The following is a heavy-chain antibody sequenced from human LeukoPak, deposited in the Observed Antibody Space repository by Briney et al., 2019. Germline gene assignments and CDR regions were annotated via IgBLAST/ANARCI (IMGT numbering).Heavy chain of an antibody. CDR3: ARGLVGGGSYRY. V-gene: IGHV4-34*01. J-gene: IGHJ4*02. CDR1: GGSFSGYY. Sequence: SETLSLTCAVYGGSFSGYYWSWIRQPPGKGLEWIGEINHSGSTNYNPSLKSRVTISVDTSKNQFSLKLSSVTAADTAVYYCARGLVGGGSYRYWGQGTLATVSS. D-gene: IGHD1-26*01. CDR2: INHSGST.